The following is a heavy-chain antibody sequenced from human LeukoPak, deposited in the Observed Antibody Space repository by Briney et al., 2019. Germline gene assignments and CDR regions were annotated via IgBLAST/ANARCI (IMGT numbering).Heavy chain of an antibody. CDR3: ARGLTYYYGSGSNNWFDP. CDR1: GGSISSGSYY. Sequence: SQTLSLTCTVSGGSISSGSYYWSWIRQPAGKGLELIGRIFTSGRTNYNPSLKSRVTISLDTSKNQFSLKLSSVTAADTAVYYCARGLTYYYGSGSNNWFDPWGQGTLVTVSS. V-gene: IGHV4-61*02. CDR2: IFTSGRT. J-gene: IGHJ5*02. D-gene: IGHD3-10*01.